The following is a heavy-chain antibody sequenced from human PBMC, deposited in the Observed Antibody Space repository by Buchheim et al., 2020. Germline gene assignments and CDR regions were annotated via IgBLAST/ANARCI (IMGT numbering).Heavy chain of an antibody. V-gene: IGHV3-23*04. Sequence: EVQLVESGGGLVQPGGSLRLSCAASGFTFSSDAMTWVRQAPGKGLEWISCIGGSGVSTFYADSVKGLFTISRDKSKNTLYLQMNSLRANDTAIYYCAMQYSGSYIWGQGAL. CDR1: GFTFSSDA. D-gene: IGHD1-26*01. J-gene: IGHJ4*02. CDR2: IGGSGVST. CDR3: AMQYSGSYI.